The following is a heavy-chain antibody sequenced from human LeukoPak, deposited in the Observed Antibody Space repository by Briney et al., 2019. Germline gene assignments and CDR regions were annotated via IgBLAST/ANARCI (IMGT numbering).Heavy chain of an antibody. CDR1: GFTFSSYG. D-gene: IGHD2-21*02. CDR2: ISYDGSNQ. V-gene: IGHV3-30*18. J-gene: IGHJ4*02. Sequence: GGSLRLSCAASGFTFSSYGMHWVRQAPGKGLEWVALISYDGSNQYYADSVKGRFTVSRDNSKNTLSMQMNSLRVEDTAVYYCAKEVTSLDDWGQGALVTVSS. CDR3: AKEVTSLDD.